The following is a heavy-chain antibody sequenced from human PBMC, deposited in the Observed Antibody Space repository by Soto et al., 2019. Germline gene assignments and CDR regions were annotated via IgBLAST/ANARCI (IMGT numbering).Heavy chain of an antibody. CDR2: IKQDGSEK. CDR3: VRVSRRDGYLF. V-gene: IGHV3-7*01. D-gene: IGHD5-12*01. J-gene: IGHJ4*02. Sequence: GGSLRLSCAASGFTFSSYLMSWVRQAPGKGLEWVANIKQDGSEKYYVDSVKGRFTISRDNAKNSLYLQMNSLRAEDTAVYYCVRVSRRDGYLFGGQGTLVTVSS. CDR1: GFTFSSYL.